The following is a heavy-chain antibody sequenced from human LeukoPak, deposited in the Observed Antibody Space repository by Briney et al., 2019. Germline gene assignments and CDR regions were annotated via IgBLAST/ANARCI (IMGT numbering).Heavy chain of an antibody. CDR1: GGTFSSYA. J-gene: IGHJ6*03. CDR3: ASRNDSSGYGNYYYYYMDV. V-gene: IGHV1-69*05. D-gene: IGHD3-22*01. CDR2: IIPIFGTA. Sequence: SVKVSFKASGGTFSSYAISWVRQAPGQGREWMGRIIPIFGTANYAQKFQGRVTITTDESTNKAYMELSRLRSEETAVYYCASRNDSSGYGNYYYYYMDVWGKGTTVTVSS.